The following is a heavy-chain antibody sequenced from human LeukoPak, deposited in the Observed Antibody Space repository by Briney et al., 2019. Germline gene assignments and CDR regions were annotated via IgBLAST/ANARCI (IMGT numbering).Heavy chain of an antibody. CDR1: GFTFSSYA. D-gene: IGHD4-17*01. CDR2: ISGSGGST. V-gene: IGHV3-23*01. Sequence: GGSLTLSCLASGFTFSSYAMSWVRQAAGKGLEWVSAISGSGGSTYYADSVKGRFTISRDNSKNTRYLQMNSLRAEDTAVYYCAKDPRSFSTVTTDWFDPWGQGTLVTVSS. CDR3: AKDPRSFSTVTTDWFDP. J-gene: IGHJ5*02.